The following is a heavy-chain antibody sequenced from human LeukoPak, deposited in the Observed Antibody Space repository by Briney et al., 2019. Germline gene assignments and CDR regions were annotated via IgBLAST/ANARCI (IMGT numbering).Heavy chain of an antibody. CDR3: ATSPASSCLDH. Sequence: GGSLRLSCAASGFTVSGNYMSWVRQAPGKGLEWISVVYTGGSTYYADSVKGRFTISRDNSKNTLFLQMSSLRAEDTAVYYCATSPASSCLDHWGQGTLVTVSS. V-gene: IGHV3-53*01. CDR1: GFTVSGNY. D-gene: IGHD6-13*01. J-gene: IGHJ5*02. CDR2: VYTGGST.